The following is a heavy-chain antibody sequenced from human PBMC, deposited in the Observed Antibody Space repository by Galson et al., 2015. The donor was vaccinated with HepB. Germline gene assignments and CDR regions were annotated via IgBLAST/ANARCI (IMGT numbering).Heavy chain of an antibody. D-gene: IGHD4-23*01. Sequence: SVKVSCKASGGTFSDYAISWVRQAPGQGLEWMGGIIPIFRTTNYAQKFQGRVTMTRDTSTSTVYMELSSLRSEDTAVYYCARARTTVVARDFDYWGQGTLVTVSS. CDR2: IIPIFRTT. J-gene: IGHJ4*02. CDR1: GGTFSDYA. CDR3: ARARTTVVARDFDY. V-gene: IGHV1-69*05.